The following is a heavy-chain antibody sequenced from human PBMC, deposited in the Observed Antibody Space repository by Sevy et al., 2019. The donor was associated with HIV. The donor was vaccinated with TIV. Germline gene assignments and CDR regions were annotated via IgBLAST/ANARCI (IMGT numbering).Heavy chain of an antibody. Sequence: GGSLRLSCAASGFTFITYNMNWVRQAPGKGLEWVSSVSGSSNYIYYAESLKGRFIISRDNAKNTLYLQINSLRADDTAVYYCAKALNPALESMLEVNLRTLKGFDVWGQGTVVTVS. CDR1: GFTFITYN. V-gene: IGHV3-21*04. CDR2: VSGSSNYI. CDR3: AKALNPALESMLEVNLRTLKGFDV. J-gene: IGHJ3*01. D-gene: IGHD3-22*01.